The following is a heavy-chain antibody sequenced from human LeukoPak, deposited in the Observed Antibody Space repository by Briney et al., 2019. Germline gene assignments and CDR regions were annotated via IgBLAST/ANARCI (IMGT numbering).Heavy chain of an antibody. CDR1: GGSISSYY. J-gene: IGHJ5*02. CDR2: IYTSGST. V-gene: IGHV4-4*07. Sequence: NASETLSLTCTVSGGSISSYYWSWIRQPAGKGLEWIGRIYTSGSTNYNPSLKSRVTMSVDRSKNQFSLKLSSVTAADTAVYYCARYSSSGEWFDPWGQGTLVTVSS. CDR3: ARYSSSGEWFDP. D-gene: IGHD6-13*01.